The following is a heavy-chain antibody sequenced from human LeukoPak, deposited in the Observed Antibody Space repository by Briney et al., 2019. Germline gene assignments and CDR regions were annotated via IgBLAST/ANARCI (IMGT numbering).Heavy chain of an antibody. Sequence: IPGGSLRLSCAASGFTFSSYSMNWVRQAPGKGLEWVSSISSSSSYIYYADSVKGRFTISRDNSKNTLYLQMNSLRAEDTAVYYCARDLRELATSAFDYWGQGTLVTVSS. J-gene: IGHJ4*02. CDR3: ARDLRELATSAFDY. CDR1: GFTFSSYS. CDR2: ISSSSSYI. V-gene: IGHV3-21*01. D-gene: IGHD5-12*01.